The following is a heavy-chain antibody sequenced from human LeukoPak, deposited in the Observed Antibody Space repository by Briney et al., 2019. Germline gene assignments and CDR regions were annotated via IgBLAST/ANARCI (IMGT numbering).Heavy chain of an antibody. V-gene: IGHV4-39*01. CDR3: ARALLDIAVAGREFDY. Sequence: SETLSLTCTVSGGSISSSSYYWGWIRQPPGKGLEWIGSIYYSGSTYYNPSLKSRVTISVDTSKNQFSLKLSSVTAADTAVYYCARALLDIAVAGREFDYWGQGTLVTVSS. CDR1: GGSISSSSYY. J-gene: IGHJ4*02. D-gene: IGHD6-19*01. CDR2: IYYSGST.